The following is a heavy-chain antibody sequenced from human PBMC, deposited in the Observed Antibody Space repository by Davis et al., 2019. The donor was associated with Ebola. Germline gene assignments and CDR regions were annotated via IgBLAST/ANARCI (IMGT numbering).Heavy chain of an antibody. Sequence: SGPTLVKPTQTLTLTCSLSGFSLNTRGMGVAWIRQPPGKALEWLALIYWDDDKRYRPSLKSRLTITKDTSKNQVVLTMTNMDPVDTATYYCAHSYGYNWGQGTLVTVSS. CDR3: AHSYGYN. CDR1: GFSLNTRGMG. J-gene: IGHJ4*02. D-gene: IGHD5-18*01. V-gene: IGHV2-5*02. CDR2: IYWDDDK.